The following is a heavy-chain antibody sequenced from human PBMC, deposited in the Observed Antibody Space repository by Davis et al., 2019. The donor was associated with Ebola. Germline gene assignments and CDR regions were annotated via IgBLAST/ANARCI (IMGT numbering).Heavy chain of an antibody. CDR2: ISWNSGSI. J-gene: IGHJ5*02. D-gene: IGHD6-19*01. CDR1: GFTFDDYA. CDR3: ARVSGVRHSSGWYDSFDP. Sequence: GGSLRLSCAASGFTFDDYAMHWVRQAPGKGLEWVSGISWNSGSIGYADSVKGRFTISRDNAKNSLYLQMNSLRAEDTAVYYCARVSGVRHSSGWYDSFDPWGQGTLVTVSS. V-gene: IGHV3-9*01.